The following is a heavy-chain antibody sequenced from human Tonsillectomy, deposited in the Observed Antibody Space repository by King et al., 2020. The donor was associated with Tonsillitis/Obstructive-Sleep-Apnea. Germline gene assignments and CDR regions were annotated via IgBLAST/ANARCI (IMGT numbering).Heavy chain of an antibody. J-gene: IGHJ5*02. CDR3: ARGMDDIVVVPAAPYLNWFDP. Sequence: VQLQESGPGLVKPSETLSLTCTVSGGSVSSGSYYWSWIRPPPGKGLEWIGYIYYSGSTNYNPSLKSRVTISVDTSKNQFSLKLSSVTAADTAVYYCARGMDDIVVVPAAPYLNWFDPWGQGTLVTVSS. D-gene: IGHD2-2*01. CDR1: GGSVSSGSYY. CDR2: IYYSGST. V-gene: IGHV4-61*01.